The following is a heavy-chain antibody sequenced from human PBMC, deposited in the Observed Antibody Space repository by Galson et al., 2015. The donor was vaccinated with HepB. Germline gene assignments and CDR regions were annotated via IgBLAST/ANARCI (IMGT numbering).Heavy chain of an antibody. CDR2: IKQDGSEK. CDR1: GFTFSSYW. CDR3: ARDQEGGAFYDY. J-gene: IGHJ4*02. Sequence: SLRLSCAASGFTFSSYWMTWVRQAPGKGLEWVAKIKQDGSEKYYVDSVKGRFTISRDNAKKSLYLQMNSLRAEDTAVYYCARDQEGGAFYDYWGQGTQVTVSS. D-gene: IGHD2/OR15-2a*01. V-gene: IGHV3-7*01.